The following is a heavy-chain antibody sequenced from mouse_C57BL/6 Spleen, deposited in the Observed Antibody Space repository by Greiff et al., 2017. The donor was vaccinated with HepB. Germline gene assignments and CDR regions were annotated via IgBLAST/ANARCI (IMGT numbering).Heavy chain of an antibody. CDR1: GFTFSDYG. Sequence: EVQGVESGGGLVKPGGSLKLSCAASGFTFSDYGMHWVRQAPEKGLDWVAYISSGSSTIYYADTVKGRFTISRDNAKNTLFLQMTSLRSEDTAMYYCARPMVSYAMDYWGQGTSVTVSS. V-gene: IGHV5-17*01. D-gene: IGHD2-3*01. CDR2: ISSGSSTI. J-gene: IGHJ4*01. CDR3: ARPMVSYAMDY.